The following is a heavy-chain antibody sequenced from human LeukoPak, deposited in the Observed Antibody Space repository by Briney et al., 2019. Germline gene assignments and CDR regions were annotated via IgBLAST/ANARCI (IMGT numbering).Heavy chain of an antibody. J-gene: IGHJ4*02. CDR1: GYTFTSCA. Sequence: SVKVSCKASGYTFTSCAISWVRQAPGQGLEWMGGIIPIFGTANYAQKFQGRVTITADESTSTAYMELSSLRSEDTAVYYCARDGLGIAAATSRELDYWGQGTLVTVSS. CDR2: IIPIFGTA. V-gene: IGHV1-69*13. CDR3: ARDGLGIAAATSRELDY. D-gene: IGHD6-13*01.